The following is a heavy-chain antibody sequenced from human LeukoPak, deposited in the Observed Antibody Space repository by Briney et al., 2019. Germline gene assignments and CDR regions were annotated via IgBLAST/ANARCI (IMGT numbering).Heavy chain of an antibody. D-gene: IGHD3-10*01. Sequence: PGGSLRLSCAASGFTFSSYAMHWVRQAPGMGLEWVAVISYDGSNKYYADSVKGRFTISRDNSKNTLYLQMNSLRAEDTAVYYCARPLWFGEDGMDVRGQGTTVTVSS. CDR1: GFTFSSYA. J-gene: IGHJ6*02. V-gene: IGHV3-30*04. CDR2: ISYDGSNK. CDR3: ARPLWFGEDGMDV.